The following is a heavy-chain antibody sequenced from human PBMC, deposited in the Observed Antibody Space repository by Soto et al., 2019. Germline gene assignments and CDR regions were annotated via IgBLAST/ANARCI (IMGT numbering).Heavy chain of an antibody. Sequence: QVQLQQWGAGLLKPSETLSLTCAVYGGSFSGYYWSWIRQPPGKGLEWIGEINHSGSTNYNPSLKSRVTISVDPSKNQFSLKLSSVTAADTAVYYCARRRTTVTTRGLRAFDIWGQGTMVTVSS. CDR2: INHSGST. J-gene: IGHJ3*02. CDR3: ARRRTTVTTRGLRAFDI. CDR1: GGSFSGYY. V-gene: IGHV4-34*01. D-gene: IGHD4-17*01.